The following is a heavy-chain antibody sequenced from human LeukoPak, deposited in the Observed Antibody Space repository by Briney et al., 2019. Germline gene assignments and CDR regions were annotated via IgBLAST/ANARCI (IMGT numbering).Heavy chain of an antibody. CDR3: AKDFEDIVVVPAAPDY. CDR2: ISGSGGST. D-gene: IGHD2-2*01. V-gene: IGHV3-23*01. J-gene: IGHJ4*02. Sequence: GGSLRLSCAASGFTFSSYAMSWVRQAPGKGLEWVSAISGSGGSTYYADSVEGRFTISRDNSKNTLYLQMNSLRAEDTAVYYCAKDFEDIVVVPAAPDYWGQGTLVTVSS. CDR1: GFTFSSYA.